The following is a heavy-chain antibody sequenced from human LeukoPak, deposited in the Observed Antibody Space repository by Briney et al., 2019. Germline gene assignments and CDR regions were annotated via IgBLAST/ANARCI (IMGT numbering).Heavy chain of an antibody. V-gene: IGHV1-69*13. CDR2: IIPIFGTA. CDR3: ARAPLYCSSTSCYAWNYYYYGMDV. CDR1: GGTFSSYA. J-gene: IGHJ6*02. Sequence: PSVKFSCTASGGTFSSYAISWVRQAPGQGLEWMGGIIPIFGTANYAQKFQGRVTITADESTSTAYMELSSLRSEDTAVYYCARAPLYCSSTSCYAWNYYYYGMDVWDQGTSVTVSS. D-gene: IGHD2-2*01.